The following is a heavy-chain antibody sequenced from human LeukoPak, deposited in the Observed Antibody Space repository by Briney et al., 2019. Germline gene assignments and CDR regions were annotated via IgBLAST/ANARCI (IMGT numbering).Heavy chain of an antibody. Sequence: SETLSLTCTVSGGALSRYYWSWIRQPAGKGLEWIGRIYASGSTNYNPYLSSRVDMSVETSKNKFSLKLTSVTGADEAVYYCARKRKGAYDFDYWGQGTLVTVSS. CDR1: GGALSRYY. D-gene: IGHD3-16*01. V-gene: IGHV4-4*07. CDR3: ARKRKGAYDFDY. J-gene: IGHJ4*02. CDR2: IYASGST.